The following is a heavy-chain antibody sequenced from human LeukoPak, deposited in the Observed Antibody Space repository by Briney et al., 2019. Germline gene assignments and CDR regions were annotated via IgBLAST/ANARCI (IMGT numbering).Heavy chain of an antibody. CDR2: INHSGST. CDR3: ATGRDQRTRYYF. V-gene: IGHV4-34*01. Sequence: PSETLSLTCAVYGGSFSGYYWSWIRQPPGKRLEGMGEINHSGSTNYNPSLKSRVTISVDTSKNQFSLKLSSVTAADTAVYYCATGRDQRTRYYFGGQGTLATVSS. CDR1: GGSFSGYY. D-gene: IGHD2/OR15-2a*01. J-gene: IGHJ4*02.